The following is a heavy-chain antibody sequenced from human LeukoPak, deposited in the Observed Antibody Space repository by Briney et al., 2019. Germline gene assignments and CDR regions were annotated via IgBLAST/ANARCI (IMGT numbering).Heavy chain of an antibody. J-gene: IGHJ5*02. CDR3: ARTVTTVTDFDP. CDR2: IYYSGST. CDR1: GGSISSSDYY. D-gene: IGHD4-11*01. Sequence: PSETLSLTCTVSGGSISSSDYYWSWIRQPPGKGLEWIGYIYYSGSTYYNPSLKSRVTISVDTSKNQFSLKLSSVTAADTAVYYCARTVTTVTDFDPWGQGTLVTVSS. V-gene: IGHV4-30-4*01.